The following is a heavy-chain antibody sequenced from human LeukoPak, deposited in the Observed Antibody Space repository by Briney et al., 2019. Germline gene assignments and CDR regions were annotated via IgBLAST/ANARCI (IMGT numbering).Heavy chain of an antibody. CDR1: GGSISSYY. CDR2: IYTSGST. Sequence: PSETLSLTCTVSGGSISSYYWSWIRQPPGKGLEWIGYIYTSGSTNYNPSLKSRVTISVDTSKNQFSLKLSSVTAADTAVYYCARRDYDSSGSVVFDPWGQGTLVTVSS. CDR3: ARRDYDSSGSVVFDP. J-gene: IGHJ5*02. D-gene: IGHD3-22*01. V-gene: IGHV4-4*09.